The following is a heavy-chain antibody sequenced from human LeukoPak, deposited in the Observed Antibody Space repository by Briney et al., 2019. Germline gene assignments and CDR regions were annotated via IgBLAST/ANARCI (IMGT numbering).Heavy chain of an antibody. Sequence: PGGSLRLSCAASGFTVSRNYMSWVRQAPGKGLEWVSVIYSGGNTYYADSVKGRFTLSRDISKNTLYLQMNSLSAEDTAVYYCARDGSYGSGPIWGQGTLVTVSS. D-gene: IGHD3-10*01. V-gene: IGHV3-66*01. CDR3: ARDGSYGSGPI. CDR1: GFTVSRNY. CDR2: IYSGGNT. J-gene: IGHJ4*02.